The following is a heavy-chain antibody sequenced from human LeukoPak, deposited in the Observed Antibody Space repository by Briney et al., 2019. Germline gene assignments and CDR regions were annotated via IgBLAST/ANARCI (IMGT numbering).Heavy chain of an antibody. CDR1: GFSFSIYG. Sequence: PGGSLRLSCAASGFSFSIYGMNWVRQAPGKGLEWVSYISGNSGIIYYADSVKGRFTISRDNAKYSLSLQMNSLTDDDTAVYYCATARGASVLSMSFDGWGQGTLVTVSS. CDR3: ATARGASVLSMSFDG. J-gene: IGHJ4*02. CDR2: ISGNSGII. D-gene: IGHD4/OR15-4a*01. V-gene: IGHV3-48*02.